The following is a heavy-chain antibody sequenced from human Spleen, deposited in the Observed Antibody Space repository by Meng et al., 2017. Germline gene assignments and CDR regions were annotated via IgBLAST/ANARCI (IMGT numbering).Heavy chain of an antibody. J-gene: IGHJ4*02. CDR1: GGSISSYY. Sequence: SETLSLTCTVSGGSISSYYWSWIRQPPGKGLEWIGYIYYSGSTNYNPSLKSRVIISVDTSKNQISLKLSSVTAADTAVYYCTRGPTTMAHDFDYWGQGTLVTVSS. V-gene: IGHV4-59*01. CDR3: TRGPTTMAHDFDY. CDR2: IYYSGST. D-gene: IGHD4-11*01.